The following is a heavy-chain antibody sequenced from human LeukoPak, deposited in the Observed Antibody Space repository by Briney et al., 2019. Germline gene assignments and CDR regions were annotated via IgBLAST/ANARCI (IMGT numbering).Heavy chain of an antibody. CDR1: GGSFSGYY. Sequence: SETLSLTCAVYGGSFSGYYWSWIRQPPGKGLEWIGEINHSGSTNYNPSLKSRVTISVDTSKNQFSLKLSSVTAADTAVYYCARRMNFWSGYYRLEAFDIWGQGTMVTVSS. J-gene: IGHJ3*02. CDR2: INHSGST. CDR3: ARRMNFWSGYYRLEAFDI. V-gene: IGHV4-34*01. D-gene: IGHD3-3*01.